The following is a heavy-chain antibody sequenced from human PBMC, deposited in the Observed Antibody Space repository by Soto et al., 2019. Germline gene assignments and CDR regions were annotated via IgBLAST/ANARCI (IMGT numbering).Heavy chain of an antibody. CDR3: AKKRGPIVDYHYGIDV. Sequence: LRLSFAASGFTFSNSAMAWVRQGPGRGLEWVSTIRPIGDRTYYADSVKGRFTISRDNSNNSIYLQMNSLRAEDTAVYYCAKKRGPIVDYHYGIDVWGQGTTITVSS. CDR1: GFTFSNSA. CDR2: IRPIGDRT. J-gene: IGHJ6*02. V-gene: IGHV3-23*01. D-gene: IGHD3-10*01.